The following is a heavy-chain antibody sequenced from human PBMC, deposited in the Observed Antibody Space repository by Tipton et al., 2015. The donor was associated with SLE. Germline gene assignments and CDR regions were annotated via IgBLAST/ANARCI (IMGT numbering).Heavy chain of an antibody. D-gene: IGHD1-14*01. J-gene: IGHJ2*01. CDR2: IYHSGST. CDR1: GYSISSGYY. V-gene: IGHV4-38-2*02. CDR3: ARDCDFRNAFDL. Sequence: TLSLTCTVSGYSISSGYYWGWIRQPPGKGLEWIGLIYHSGSTYYNPSLKSRVTISVDTSKNQFSLKLSSVTAADTAVYYCARDCDFRNAFDLWGRGTLVTVSS.